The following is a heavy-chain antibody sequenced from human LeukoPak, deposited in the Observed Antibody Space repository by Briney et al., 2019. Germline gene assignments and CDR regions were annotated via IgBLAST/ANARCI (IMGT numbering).Heavy chain of an antibody. D-gene: IGHD1-26*01. J-gene: IGHJ4*02. CDR1: GFTFSSFA. CDR3: TRVGRTLDY. V-gene: IGHV3-72*01. CDR2: IRNKANSYTT. Sequence: AGGSLRLSCAASGFTFSSFATSWVRQAPGKGLEWVGRIRNKANSYTTEYAASVKGRFTISRDDSKNSLYLQMNSLKTEDTAVYYCTRVGRTLDYWGQGTLVTVSS.